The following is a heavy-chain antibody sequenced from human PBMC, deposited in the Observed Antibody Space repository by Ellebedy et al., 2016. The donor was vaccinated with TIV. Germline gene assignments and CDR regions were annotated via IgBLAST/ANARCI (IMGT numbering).Heavy chain of an antibody. CDR1: GFTFSDYY. Sequence: GESLKISCAASGFTFSDYYMSWIRQAPGKGLEWVSYISTTGYTIYYADSVKGRFTISRDNAENSLFLQMNSLRAEDTAVYYCARDRDGVFDYWGQGTLVTVSS. CDR3: ARDRDGVFDY. CDR2: ISTTGYTI. D-gene: IGHD3-10*01. J-gene: IGHJ4*02. V-gene: IGHV3-11*01.